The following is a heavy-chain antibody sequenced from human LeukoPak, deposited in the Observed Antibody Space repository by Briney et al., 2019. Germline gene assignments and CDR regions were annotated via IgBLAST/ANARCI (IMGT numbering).Heavy chain of an antibody. CDR3: ARGIAAAGTFDY. CDR1: GGTFSSYA. CDR2: IIPIFGTA. D-gene: IGHD6-13*01. Sequence: SVKVSCKASGGTFSSYAIGWVRQAPGQGLEWMGGIIPIFGTANYAQKFQGRVTITADESTSTAYMELSSLRSEDTAVYYCARGIAAAGTFDYWGQGTLVTVSS. V-gene: IGHV1-69*13. J-gene: IGHJ4*02.